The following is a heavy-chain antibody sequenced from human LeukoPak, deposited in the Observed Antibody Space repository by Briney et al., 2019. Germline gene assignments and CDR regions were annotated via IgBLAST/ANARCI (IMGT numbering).Heavy chain of an antibody. J-gene: IGHJ6*02. CDR2: ISGDGGST. CDR1: GFTFHDYA. CDR3: TKDMIRAIFGQCYYHYYGMDV. Sequence: GGSLRLTCAASGFTFHDYAKHWVRQVPGQGLEWVCFISGDGGSTYYADSVKGRFTVYRDNRKKSLHLQMNSLRPEDTALYYCTKDMIRAIFGQCYYHYYGMDVWGQGTTVTVSS. V-gene: IGHV3-43*02. D-gene: IGHD3-3*01.